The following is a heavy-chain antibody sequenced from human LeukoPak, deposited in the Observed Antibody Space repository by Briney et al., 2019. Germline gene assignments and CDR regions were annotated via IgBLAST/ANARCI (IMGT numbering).Heavy chain of an antibody. J-gene: IGHJ5*02. CDR1: GGTFSSYA. Sequence: SVKVSCKASGGTFSSYAISWVRQAPGQGLEWMGGIIPIFGTANYAQKFQGRVTITTDESTSTAYVELSSLRSEDTAVYYCARDNIAAAGPPSWGQGTLVTVSS. CDR3: ARDNIAAAGPPS. V-gene: IGHV1-69*05. D-gene: IGHD6-13*01. CDR2: IIPIFGTA.